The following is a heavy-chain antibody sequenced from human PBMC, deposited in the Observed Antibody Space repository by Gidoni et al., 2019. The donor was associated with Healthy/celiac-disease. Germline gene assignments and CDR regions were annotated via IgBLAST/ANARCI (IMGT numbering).Heavy chain of an antibody. J-gene: IGHJ3*02. V-gene: IGHV4-39*01. CDR2: IYYSGST. Sequence: QLQLQESGPGLVKPSETLSLTCTVSGGSISSSSYYWGWIRQPPGKGLEWIGSIYYSGSTYYNPSLKSRVTISVDTSKNQFSLKLSSVTAADTAVYYCARRDYGDSRRGNAFDIWGQGTMVTVSS. D-gene: IGHD4-17*01. CDR1: GGSISSSSYY. CDR3: ARRDYGDSRRGNAFDI.